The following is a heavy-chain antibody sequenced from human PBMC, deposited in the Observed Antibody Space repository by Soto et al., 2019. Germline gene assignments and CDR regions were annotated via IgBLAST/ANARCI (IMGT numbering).Heavy chain of an antibody. CDR3: ARIGGYHGPLDY. CDR1: GVSISSYF. Sequence: SETLSLTCSVSGVSISSYFWSWIRQPPGRGLEWIGYTYHRGSTNYSPSLKSRVAISLDTSENQFSLKVNSVTAADTAVYYCARIGGYHGPLDYWGQGTPVTVSS. CDR2: TYHRGST. V-gene: IGHV4-59*01. D-gene: IGHD3-16*02. J-gene: IGHJ4*02.